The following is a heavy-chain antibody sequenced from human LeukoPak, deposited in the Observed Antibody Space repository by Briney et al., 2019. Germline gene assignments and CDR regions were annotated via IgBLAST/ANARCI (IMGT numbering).Heavy chain of an antibody. CDR2: INTSGST. Sequence: SETLFITCTVSGGSISSYYWSWIRQPAGKGLEWIGRINTSGSTNYNPSLKSRVTMSVDTSKNQFSLKLSSVTAADTAVYYCVISSGYYTYDYWGKGTRVRLSS. D-gene: IGHD3-22*01. J-gene: IGHJ4*02. CDR3: VISSGYYTYDY. CDR1: GGSISSYY. V-gene: IGHV4-4*07.